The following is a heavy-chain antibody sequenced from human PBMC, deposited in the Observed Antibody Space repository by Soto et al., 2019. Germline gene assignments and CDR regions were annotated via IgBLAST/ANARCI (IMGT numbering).Heavy chain of an antibody. CDR1: GFTFSSYA. V-gene: IGHV3-23*01. CDR3: AKEGDYGVVVPAAGDAFDI. CDR2: ISGSGGST. J-gene: IGHJ3*02. D-gene: IGHD2-2*01. Sequence: GGSLRLSCAASGFTFSSYAMSWVRQAPGKGLEWVSAISGSGGSTYYADSVKGRFTISRDNSKNTLYLQMNSLRAEDTAVYYCAKEGDYGVVVPAAGDAFDIWGQGTMVTVSS.